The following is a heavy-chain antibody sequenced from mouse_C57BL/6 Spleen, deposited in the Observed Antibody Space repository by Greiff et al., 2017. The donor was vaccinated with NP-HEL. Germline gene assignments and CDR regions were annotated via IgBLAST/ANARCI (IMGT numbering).Heavy chain of an antibody. CDR3: ARERHYYGSRGYAMDY. Sequence: EVQRVESGPGLVKPSQSLSLTCSVTGYSITSGYYWNWIRQFPGNKLEWMGYISYDGSNNYNPSLKNRISITRDTSKNQFFLKLNSVTTEDTATYYCARERHYYGSRGYAMDYWGQGTSVTVSS. D-gene: IGHD1-1*01. V-gene: IGHV3-6*01. J-gene: IGHJ4*01. CDR2: ISYDGSN. CDR1: GYSITSGYY.